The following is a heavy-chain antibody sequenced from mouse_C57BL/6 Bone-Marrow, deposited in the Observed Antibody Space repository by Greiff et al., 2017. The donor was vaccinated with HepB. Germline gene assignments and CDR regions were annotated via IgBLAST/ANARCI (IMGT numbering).Heavy chain of an antibody. D-gene: IGHD1-1*01. J-gene: IGHJ3*01. CDR3: TVFYYGSMWFAY. CDR1: GFNIKDDY. Sequence: EVNVVESGAELVRPGASVKLSCTASGFNIKDDYMHWVKQRPEQGLEWIGWIDPENGDTEYASKFQGKATITADTSSNTAYLQLSSLTSEDTAVYYCTVFYYGSMWFAYWGQGTLVTVSA. CDR2: IDPENGDT. V-gene: IGHV14-4*01.